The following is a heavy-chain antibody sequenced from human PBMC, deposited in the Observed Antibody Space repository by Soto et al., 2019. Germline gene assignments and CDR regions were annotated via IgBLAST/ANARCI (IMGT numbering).Heavy chain of an antibody. V-gene: IGHV3-23*01. D-gene: IGHD1-26*01. CDR1: GFTFSSHG. CDR2: ISINGGST. CDR3: ASLLMGWRWEAFDI. J-gene: IGHJ3*02. Sequence: EVQVLESGGDLVQPGGSLRLSCAVSGFTFSSHGMTWVRQAPGRGLEWVSSISINGGSTHYADSVRGRFTISRDNSKNTLYLQMSSLRAEDTAVYYYASLLMGWRWEAFDIWGQGTMVTVSS.